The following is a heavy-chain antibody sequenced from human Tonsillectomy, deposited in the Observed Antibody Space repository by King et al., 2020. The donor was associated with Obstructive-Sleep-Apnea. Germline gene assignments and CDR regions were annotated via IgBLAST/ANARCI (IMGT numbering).Heavy chain of an antibody. D-gene: IGHD4-17*01. CDR1: GFTFTSYA. J-gene: IGHJ4*02. CDR2: ISKSGGST. CDR3: AKDGVYGDYGIDY. V-gene: IGHV3-23*04. Sequence: VQLVESGGGLVQPGGSLRLSCAASGFTFTSYAMNWVRQAPGKGLEWVSTISKSGGSTYFADSVKGRFTISRDNSKNTLYLQMSSLRAEDTAVYYCAKDGVYGDYGIDYWGQGTLVTVSS.